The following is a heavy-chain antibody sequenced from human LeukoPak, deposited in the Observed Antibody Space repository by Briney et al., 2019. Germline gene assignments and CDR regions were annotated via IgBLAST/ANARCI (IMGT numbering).Heavy chain of an antibody. D-gene: IGHD5/OR15-5a*01. Sequence: TAGGSLRLSCAASGFTFSSYWMSWVRQAPGKGLEWVSSISSSSSYIYYADSVKGRFTISRDNAKNSLYLQMNSLRAEDTAVYYCASQAVFDAFDIWGQGTIVTVSS. J-gene: IGHJ3*02. V-gene: IGHV3-21*01. CDR1: GFTFSSYW. CDR2: ISSSSSYI. CDR3: ASQAVFDAFDI.